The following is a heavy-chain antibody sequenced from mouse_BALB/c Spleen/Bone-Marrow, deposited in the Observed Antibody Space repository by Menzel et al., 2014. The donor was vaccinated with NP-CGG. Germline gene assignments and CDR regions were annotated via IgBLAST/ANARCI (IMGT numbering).Heavy chain of an antibody. J-gene: IGHJ3*01. CDR3: ARGSPY. V-gene: IGHV1S81*02. CDR1: GYTFTNYY. CDR2: INPGNGGT. D-gene: IGHD6-2*01. Sequence: QVLLQQPGAELVKPGASVKLSCKTSGYTFTNYYIYWVKQRPGQGLEWIGEINPGNGGTNFNERFKSKATLTVDKSSTTAYILLTSLTSEDSAVYYCARGSPYWGQGTLVTVSA.